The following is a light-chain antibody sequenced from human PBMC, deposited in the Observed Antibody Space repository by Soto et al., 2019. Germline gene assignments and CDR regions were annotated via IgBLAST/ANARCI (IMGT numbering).Light chain of an antibody. CDR2: QVS. Sequence: DIVMTQTPLSSPVTRGQPASISCKSSQSLVHSDVNTYLSWLHQRPGHPPRLRIYQVSHRLAGVPDRFSGSGRGTHFTPNISKVEADDGRDYDGMQATHCPHYTFGQGTKLDSK. CDR3: MQATHCPHYT. J-gene: IGKJ2*01. CDR1: QSLVHSDVNTY. V-gene: IGKV2-24*01.